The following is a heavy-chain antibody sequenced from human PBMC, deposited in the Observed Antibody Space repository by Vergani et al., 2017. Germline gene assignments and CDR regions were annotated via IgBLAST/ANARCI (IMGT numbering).Heavy chain of an antibody. D-gene: IGHD1-1*01. Sequence: EVELVQSGPEMRKPGESLKISCKGSEYSFGNYWIGWVRQMPGKGLEWMGIIYPTNSDTRYSPSFQGQVTISADKSISTAFLQRDSLKPSDTALYYCARHTTYTDSWGQGTLVTVSS. J-gene: IGHJ4*02. CDR3: ARHTTYTDS. CDR2: IYPTNSDT. V-gene: IGHV5-51*01. CDR1: EYSFGNYW.